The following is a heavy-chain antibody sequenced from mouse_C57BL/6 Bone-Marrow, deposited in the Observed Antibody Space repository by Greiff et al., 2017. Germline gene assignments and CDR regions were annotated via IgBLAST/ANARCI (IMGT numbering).Heavy chain of an antibody. CDR1: GYTFTDYE. J-gene: IGHJ3*01. V-gene: IGHV1-15*01. CDR2: IDPETGGT. Sequence: VNLVESGAELVRPGASVTLSCKASGYTFTDYEMHWVKQTPVHGLEWIGAIDPETGGTAYNQKFKGKAILTADKSSSTAYMELRSLTSEDSAVYYCTRDDGYYVAYWGQGTLVTVSA. CDR3: TRDDGYYVAY. D-gene: IGHD2-3*01.